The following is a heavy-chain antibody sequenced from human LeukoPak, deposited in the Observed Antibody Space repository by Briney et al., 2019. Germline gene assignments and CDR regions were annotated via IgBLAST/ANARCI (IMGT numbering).Heavy chain of an antibody. CDR1: GFTFSSYG. Sequence: GRSLRLSCAASGFTFSSYGMHWVRQAPGKGLEWVAVIWYDGSNKYYADSVKDRFTISRDNSKNTLYLQMNSLRAEDTAVYYCARDRGLHARGPFDYWGQGTLVTVSS. D-gene: IGHD5-24*01. CDR2: IWYDGSNK. J-gene: IGHJ4*02. CDR3: ARDRGLHARGPFDY. V-gene: IGHV3-33*01.